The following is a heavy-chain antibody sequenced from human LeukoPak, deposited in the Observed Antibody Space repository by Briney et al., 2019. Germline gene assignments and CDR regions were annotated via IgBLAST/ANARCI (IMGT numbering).Heavy chain of an antibody. V-gene: IGHV3-7*01. Sequence: GGSLRLSCTASGFIFNDFWMSWVRQAPGEGLEWVANIRQDGGAKNYVDSVKGRFTISRDNAKKSLYLQMNSLRAEDTAVYYCARDEPPNCSSTSCPGAWGQGTLVTVSS. CDR1: GFIFNDFW. CDR2: IRQDGGAK. CDR3: ARDEPPNCSSTSCPGA. J-gene: IGHJ5*02. D-gene: IGHD2-2*01.